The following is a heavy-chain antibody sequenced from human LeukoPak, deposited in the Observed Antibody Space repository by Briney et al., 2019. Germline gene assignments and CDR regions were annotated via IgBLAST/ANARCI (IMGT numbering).Heavy chain of an antibody. V-gene: IGHV3-23*01. Sequence: GGSLRLSCAASGFTFSSYDMHWVRQATGKGLEWVSAISGSGGSTYYADSVKGRFTISRDNSKNTLYLQMNSLRAEDTAVYYCAKGRYGSGRYYFDYWGQGTLVTVSS. CDR1: GFTFSSYD. D-gene: IGHD3-10*01. CDR2: ISGSGGST. J-gene: IGHJ4*02. CDR3: AKGRYGSGRYYFDY.